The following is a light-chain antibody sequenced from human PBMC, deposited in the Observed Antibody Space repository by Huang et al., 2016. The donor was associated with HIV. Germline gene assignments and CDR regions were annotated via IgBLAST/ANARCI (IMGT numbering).Light chain of an antibody. J-gene: IGKJ4*01. CDR2: DAS. CDR1: QSISSY. V-gene: IGKV3-11*01. CDR3: QQRTNWPPLT. Sequence: EIVLTQSPATLSLSPGERATLSCRASQSISSYLAWYQQKPGQAPRLLIYDASNRASGSPARFIGSGSGTDFTLTISSLEPEDFAVYYCQQRTNWPPLTFGGGTKVEIK.